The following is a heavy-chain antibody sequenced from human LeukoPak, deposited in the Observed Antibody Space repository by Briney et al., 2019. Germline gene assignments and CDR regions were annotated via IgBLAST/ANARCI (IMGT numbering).Heavy chain of an antibody. V-gene: IGHV4-59*11. CDR1: GGSISSHY. J-gene: IGHJ5*02. CDR2: IYCSGST. Sequence: PSETLSLTCTVSGGSISSHYWSWIRQPPGKGLEWIGYIYCSGSTNYNPSLKSRVTISVDTSKNQFSLKLSSVTAADTAVYYCARRIAARWFDPWGQGTLVTVSS. CDR3: ARRIAARWFDP. D-gene: IGHD6-6*01.